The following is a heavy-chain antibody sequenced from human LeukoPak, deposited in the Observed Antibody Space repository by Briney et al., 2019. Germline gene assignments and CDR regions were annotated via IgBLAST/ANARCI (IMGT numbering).Heavy chain of an antibody. CDR1: GGSISTYY. V-gene: IGHV4-59*01. D-gene: IGHD5-12*01. CDR2: IYHSGST. J-gene: IGHJ4*02. Sequence: SETLSLTCTLSGGSISTYYWSWIRQPPGKGLEWIGYIYHSGSTNYNPSLKSRVTISVDTSKNQFSLKLSPVTAADTAVYYCARGGGYASPIGYWGQGALVTVSS. CDR3: ARGGGYASPIGY.